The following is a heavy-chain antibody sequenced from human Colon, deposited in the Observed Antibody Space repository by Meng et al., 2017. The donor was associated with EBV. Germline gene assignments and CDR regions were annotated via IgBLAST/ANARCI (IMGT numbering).Heavy chain of an antibody. CDR3: ARGPYCGGDCYWFDP. J-gene: IGHJ5*02. D-gene: IGHD2-21*02. CDR1: CGSISSCGFS. CDR2: ISHGGTT. Sequence: VKPFQSLSLHCACPCGSISSCGFSWNWIPAPSGHGPGWIGYISHGGTTYNTPLKSRVTISVDNSKNQFSLRLTSVTAADTAVYYCARGPYCGGDCYWFDPWGQGTLVTVSS. V-gene: IGHV4-30-2*01.